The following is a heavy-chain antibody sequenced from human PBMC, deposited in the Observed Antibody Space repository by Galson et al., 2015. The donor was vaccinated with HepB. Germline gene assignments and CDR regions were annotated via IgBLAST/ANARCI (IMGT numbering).Heavy chain of an antibody. CDR2: INPNSGGT. CDR1: GYTFTGYY. V-gene: IGHV1-2*06. J-gene: IGHJ2*01. CDR3: ARVSYYDSSGYYLEWYFDL. Sequence: SVKVSCKASGYTFTGYYMHWVRQAPGQGLEWMGRINPNSGGTNYAQKFQGRVTMTRDTSISTAYMELSRLRSDDTAVYYCARVSYYDSSGYYLEWYFDLWGRGTLVTVSS. D-gene: IGHD3-22*01.